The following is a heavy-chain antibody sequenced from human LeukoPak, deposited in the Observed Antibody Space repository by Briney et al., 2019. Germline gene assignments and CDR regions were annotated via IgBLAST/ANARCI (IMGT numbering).Heavy chain of an antibody. J-gene: IGHJ4*02. CDR1: GYTFTSYG. D-gene: IGHD3-22*01. V-gene: IGHV1-18*01. Sequence: ASVKVSCKASGYTFTSYGISWVRQAPGQGLEWMGWISAYNGNTNYAQKLQRRVTMTRDTSTSTVYMELSSLRSEDTAVYYCARGPLDYYGSSGGGDYWGQGTLVTVSS. CDR3: ARGPLDYYGSSGGGDY. CDR2: ISAYNGNT.